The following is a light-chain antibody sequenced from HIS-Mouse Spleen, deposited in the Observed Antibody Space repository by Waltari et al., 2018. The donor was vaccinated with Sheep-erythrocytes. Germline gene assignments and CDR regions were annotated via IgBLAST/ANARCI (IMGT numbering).Light chain of an antibody. J-gene: IGLJ2*01. V-gene: IGLV3-1*01. CDR2: QDS. CDR3: QAWDSSHVV. Sequence: SYELTQPPSVSVSPGQTASITCSGDKLGDKYACWYQQKPGQSPVLVIYQDSKRPSGIPERFSGSNSGNPATLTISGTQAMDEADYYCQAWDSSHVVFGGGTKLTVL. CDR1: KLGDKY.